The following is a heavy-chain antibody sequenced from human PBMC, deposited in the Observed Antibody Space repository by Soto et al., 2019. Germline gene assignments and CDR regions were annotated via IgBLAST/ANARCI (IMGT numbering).Heavy chain of an antibody. CDR2: ISDYNGNT. Sequence: QVQLVQSGAEVKKPGASVKVSCKASGYTFTNFGISWVRQAPGQGLEWMGWISDYNGNTNYAQKFQGRVTMTTATSTSTAYMEVRSLSFDASAGYYCARGGTPIDYCGQGTLVTVSS. V-gene: IGHV1-18*01. J-gene: IGHJ4*02. CDR1: GYTFTNFG. D-gene: IGHD3-16*01. CDR3: ARGGTPIDY.